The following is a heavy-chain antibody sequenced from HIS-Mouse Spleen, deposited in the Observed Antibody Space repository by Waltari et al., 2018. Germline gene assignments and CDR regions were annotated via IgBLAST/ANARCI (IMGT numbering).Heavy chain of an antibody. D-gene: IGHD3-9*01. J-gene: IGHJ5*02. CDR3: ARDPELRYFDQGNWFDP. Sequence: QVQLVQSGAEVKKPGSSVKVSCKASGATFSSYAVRWVPLAPGQGLEWMGGIIPIFGTANYAQKFQGRVTITADESTSTAYMELSSLRSEDTAVYYCARDPELRYFDQGNWFDPWGQGTLVTVSS. CDR2: IIPIFGTA. CDR1: GATFSSYA. V-gene: IGHV1-69*01.